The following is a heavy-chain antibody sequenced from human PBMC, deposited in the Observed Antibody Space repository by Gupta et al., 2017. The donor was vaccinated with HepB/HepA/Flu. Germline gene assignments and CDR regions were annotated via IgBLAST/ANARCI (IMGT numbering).Heavy chain of an antibody. V-gene: IGHV3-23*01. CDR2: LSYSDGRA. CDR3: AKFRYASSGSGFFDY. CDR1: GFNFGSNA. D-gene: IGHD3-22*01. J-gene: IGHJ4*02. Sequence: EVQLLESGGDFVQPGESLRLSCAAPGFNFGSNAMSWVRQAPGKGLEWVSGLSYSDGRAYYADSVKGRFTISRDNSKNTLYLQMNGLRAEDTAVYYCAKFRYASSGSGFFDYWGQGTLVTVSS.